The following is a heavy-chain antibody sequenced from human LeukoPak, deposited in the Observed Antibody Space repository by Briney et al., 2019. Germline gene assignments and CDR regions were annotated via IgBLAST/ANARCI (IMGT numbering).Heavy chain of an antibody. CDR2: INPSGGST. J-gene: IGHJ4*02. V-gene: IGHV1-46*01. D-gene: IGHD4-23*01. CDR3: ARRSPGGAFDY. Sequence: ASVKVSCKASGYTFTSYGISWVRQAPGQGLEWMGIINPSGGSTSYAQKFQGRVTMTRDTSTSTVYMELSSLRSEDTAVYYCARRSPGGAFDYWGQGTLVTVSS. CDR1: GYTFTSYG.